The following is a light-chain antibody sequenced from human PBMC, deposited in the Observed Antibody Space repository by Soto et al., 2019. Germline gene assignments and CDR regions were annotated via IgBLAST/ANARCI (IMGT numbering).Light chain of an antibody. J-gene: IGKJ1*01. CDR2: GAS. V-gene: IGKV3D-15*01. CDR1: QSVSSN. CDR3: LQHSGTSPKT. Sequence: DIVMPPSPATLSVSPGERATLXCSASQSVSSNLAWYQHKRGQAPRLLIYGASNRATGIPDRFSGSGSGTDFTPNITRLEPEDSAVYYCLQHSGTSPKTFGQGSKVDIK.